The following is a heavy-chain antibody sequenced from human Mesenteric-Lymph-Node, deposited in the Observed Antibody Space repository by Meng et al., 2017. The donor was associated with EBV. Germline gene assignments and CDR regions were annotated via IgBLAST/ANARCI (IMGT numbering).Heavy chain of an antibody. CDR2: IYYSGST. J-gene: IGHJ5*02. CDR3: ARRSEVYAIESYNWFDP. D-gene: IGHD2-8*01. V-gene: IGHV4-39*01. CDR1: GGSISSSSYY. Sequence: QLQLQESGPGLVMPSETLSLTCTVSGGSISSSSYYWGWIRQPPGKGLEWIGSIYYSGSTYYNPSLKSRVTISVDTSKNQFSLKLSSVTAADTAVYYCARRSEVYAIESYNWFDPWGQGTLVTVSS.